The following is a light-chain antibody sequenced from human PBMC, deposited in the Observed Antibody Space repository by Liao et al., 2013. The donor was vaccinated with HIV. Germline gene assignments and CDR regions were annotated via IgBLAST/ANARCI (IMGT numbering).Light chain of an antibody. J-gene: IGLJ1*01. CDR3: QAWDSSIYV. Sequence: SYELTQSSSVSVSPGQTASITCSGDKLGDKYACWYQQKPGQSPVLVIYQDSKRPSGIPERFSGSNSGNTATLTISGTQPMDEADYYCQAWDSSIYVFGTGTKVTVL. CDR1: KLGDKY. V-gene: IGLV3-1*01. CDR2: QDS.